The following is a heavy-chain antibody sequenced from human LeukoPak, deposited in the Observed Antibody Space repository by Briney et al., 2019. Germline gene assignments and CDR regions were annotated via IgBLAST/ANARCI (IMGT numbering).Heavy chain of an antibody. D-gene: IGHD3/OR15-3a*01. J-gene: IGHJ4*02. Sequence: PGGSLRLSCAASGFAFSGFAMTWVRQAPGKGLEWVSSISDSSSNRYYADSVKGRFTISRDNSKNTLYVQMNSLRAEDTAVYFCARAKVGSLWMYDFWGQGTLVTVSS. CDR1: GFAFSGFA. V-gene: IGHV3-23*01. CDR2: ISDSSSNR. CDR3: ARAKVGSLWMYDF.